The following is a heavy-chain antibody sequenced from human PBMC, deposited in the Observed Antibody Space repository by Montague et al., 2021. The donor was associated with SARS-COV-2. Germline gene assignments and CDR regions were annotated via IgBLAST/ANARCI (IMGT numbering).Heavy chain of an antibody. D-gene: IGHD5-12*01. CDR2: IYYTGST. Sequence: SETLSLTCSVSGGSMINNYWSWIRQPPGKGLEGMGYIYYTGSTDYNPSLESRATLSIDTSENEFSLKLTSVTAADTAVYYCARGGGRLQYSYYYGMDVWGQGTTVTVSS. CDR3: ARGGGRLQYSYYYGMDV. V-gene: IGHV4-59*01. CDR1: GGSMINNY. J-gene: IGHJ6*02.